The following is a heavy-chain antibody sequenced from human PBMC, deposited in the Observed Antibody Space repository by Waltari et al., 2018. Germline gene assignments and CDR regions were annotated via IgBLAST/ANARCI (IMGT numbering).Heavy chain of an antibody. D-gene: IGHD4-4*01. Sequence: EVQLVESGGGLVQPGGSLRLSCAASGFTFSSYAMIWVRQAPGKGLEWVSAISGGGGSTYYADSVKGRFTISRDKSKNTLYLQMNSLRAEDTAVYYCASQHDYSNYWGSYWGQGTLVTVSS. CDR1: GFTFSSYA. CDR3: ASQHDYSNYWGSY. J-gene: IGHJ4*02. V-gene: IGHV3-23*04. CDR2: ISGGGGST.